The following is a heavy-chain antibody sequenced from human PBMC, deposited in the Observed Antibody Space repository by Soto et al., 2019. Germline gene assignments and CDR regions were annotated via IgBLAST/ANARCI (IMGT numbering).Heavy chain of an antibody. J-gene: IGHJ4*02. Sequence: GGSLRLSCAASGFTFSSYGMHWVRQAPGKGLEWVAVISYDGSNKYYADSVKGRFTISRDNSKNTLYLQMNSLRAEDTAVYYCAKDKLHDIRIDFDYWGQGTLVTAPQ. CDR3: AKDKLHDIRIDFDY. V-gene: IGHV3-30*18. D-gene: IGHD1-1*01. CDR2: ISYDGSNK. CDR1: GFTFSSYG.